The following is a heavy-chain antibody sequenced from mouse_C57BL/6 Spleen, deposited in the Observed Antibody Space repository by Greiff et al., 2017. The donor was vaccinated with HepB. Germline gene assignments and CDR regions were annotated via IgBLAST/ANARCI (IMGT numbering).Heavy chain of an antibody. CDR1: GYAFSSSW. J-gene: IGHJ2*01. D-gene: IGHD1-1*01. V-gene: IGHV1-82*01. Sequence: VKLMESGPELVKPGASVKISCKASGYAFSSSWMNWVKQRPGKGLEWIGRIYPGDGDTNYNGKFKGKATLTADKSSSTAYMQLSSLTSEDSAVYFCARDITTVVATRGDYWGQGTTLTVSS. CDR3: ARDITTVVATRGDY. CDR2: IYPGDGDT.